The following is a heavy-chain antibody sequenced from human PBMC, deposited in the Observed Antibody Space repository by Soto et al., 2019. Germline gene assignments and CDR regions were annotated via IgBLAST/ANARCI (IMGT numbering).Heavy chain of an antibody. J-gene: IGHJ4*02. CDR2: ISYDGSNK. Sequence: QVQLVESGGGVVQPGRSLRLSCAASGFTFSSYAMHWVRQAPGKGLEWGAVISYDGSNKYYADSVKGRFTISRDNSKNTLYLQMNSLRAEDTAVYYCASGYTMFLEQDWGQGTLVTVSS. D-gene: IGHD3-3*01. CDR1: GFTFSSYA. CDR3: ASGYTMFLEQD. V-gene: IGHV3-30-3*01.